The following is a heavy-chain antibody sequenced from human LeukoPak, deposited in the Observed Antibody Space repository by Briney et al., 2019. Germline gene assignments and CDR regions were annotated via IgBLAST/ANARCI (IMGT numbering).Heavy chain of an antibody. Sequence: GGSLRLSCAASGFTFRSYSMNWVRQAPGKGLEWVSYISSSSSTIYYADSVKGRFTISRDNAKNSLYLQMNSLRAKDTAVYYCARPYRSSTSCYPDWGQGTLVTVSS. V-gene: IGHV3-48*01. D-gene: IGHD2-2*01. CDR3: ARPYRSSTSCYPD. CDR2: ISSSSSTI. CDR1: GFTFRSYS. J-gene: IGHJ4*02.